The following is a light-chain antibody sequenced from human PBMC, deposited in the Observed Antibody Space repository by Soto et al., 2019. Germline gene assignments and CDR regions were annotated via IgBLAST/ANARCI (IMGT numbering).Light chain of an antibody. J-gene: IGKJ1*01. CDR2: GAS. CDR1: QSVSSN. CDR3: QQYNNWPRT. Sequence: DIHMPHSSGALSAPPRERATLSCRASQSVSSNLAWYQQKPGQAPRLLIYGASTRATGIPARFSGSGSGTEFTLTISSLQSEDFAVYYCQQYNNWPRTFGQGTKVDI. V-gene: IGKV3-15*01.